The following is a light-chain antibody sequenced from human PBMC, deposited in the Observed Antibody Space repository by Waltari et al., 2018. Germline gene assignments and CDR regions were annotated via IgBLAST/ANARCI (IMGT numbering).Light chain of an antibody. J-gene: IGLJ3*02. V-gene: IGLV2-18*02. CDR1: RTAGGRYSR. Sequence: QSALTQPPPVSGSPGQSVTIPCTGTRTAGGRYSRVSGYQQPPGPAPKVTIYEVNKPPSGVPVRFSGSKSGNTASLTISGLQPEDEADYYCSSYTSSTTLVFGGGTSLTVL. CDR3: SSYTSSTTLV. CDR2: EVN.